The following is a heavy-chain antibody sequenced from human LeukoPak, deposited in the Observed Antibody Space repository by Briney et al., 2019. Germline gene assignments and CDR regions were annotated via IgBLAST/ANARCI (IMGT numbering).Heavy chain of an antibody. CDR3: AKDPEIAVAGSWSY. V-gene: IGHV3-23*01. CDR1: GFTFSSYA. CDR2: ISGSGGST. J-gene: IGHJ4*02. Sequence: GGSLRLSCAASGFTFSSYAMSWVRQAPGKGLEWVSAISGSGGSTYYADSVKGRFTISRDNSKNTLYLQMNSLRAEDTAVYYCAKDPEIAVAGSWSYWGQGTLVTVSS. D-gene: IGHD6-19*01.